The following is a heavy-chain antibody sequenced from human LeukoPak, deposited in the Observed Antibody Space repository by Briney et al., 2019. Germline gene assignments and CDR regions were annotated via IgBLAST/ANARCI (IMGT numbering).Heavy chain of an antibody. CDR3: AKGAFNDYYYDSSGEYYFDY. V-gene: IGHV3-23*01. J-gene: IGHJ4*02. D-gene: IGHD3-22*01. Sequence: GGSLRLSCAASGFTFSSYAMSWVRQAPGKGLEWASAISGSGGSTYYADSVKGRFTISRDNSKNTLYLQMNSLRAEDTAVYYCAKGAFNDYYYDSSGEYYFDYWGQGTLVTVSS. CDR2: ISGSGGST. CDR1: GFTFSSYA.